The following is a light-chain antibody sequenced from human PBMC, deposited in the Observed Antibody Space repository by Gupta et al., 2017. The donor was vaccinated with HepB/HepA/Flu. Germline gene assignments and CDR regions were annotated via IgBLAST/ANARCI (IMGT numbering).Light chain of an antibody. CDR2: RDD. J-gene: IGLJ2*01. Sequence: SYELTQPLSVSVAPGQTATITCGGDNIGRKNVHGYQHRPGQAPVLVIYRDDNRPSGIPERFSGSNSGSTATLTISRAQAGDEADYYCQVWASNNVKFGGGTKLTVL. CDR1: NIGRKN. V-gene: IGLV3-9*01. CDR3: QVWASNNVK.